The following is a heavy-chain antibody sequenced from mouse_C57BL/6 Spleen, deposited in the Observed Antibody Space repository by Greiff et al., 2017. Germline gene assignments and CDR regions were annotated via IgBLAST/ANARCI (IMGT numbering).Heavy chain of an antibody. CDR3: ARWDYYGSRNAMDY. V-gene: IGHV1-72*01. J-gene: IGHJ4*01. Sequence: QVQLQQPGAELVKPGASVKLSCKASGYTFTSYWMHWVKQRPGRGLEWIGRIDPNSGGTKYNEKFKSKATLTVDKPSSTAYMQLSSLTSEASAVYDCARWDYYGSRNAMDYWGQGTSVTVSS. CDR2: IDPNSGGT. CDR1: GYTFTSYW. D-gene: IGHD1-1*01.